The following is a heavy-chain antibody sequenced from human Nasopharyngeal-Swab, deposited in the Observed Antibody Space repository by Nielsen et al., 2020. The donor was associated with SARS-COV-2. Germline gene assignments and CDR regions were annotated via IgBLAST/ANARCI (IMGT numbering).Heavy chain of an antibody. V-gene: IGHV3-48*04. CDR2: ISSSSSTI. CDR1: GFTFSSYS. J-gene: IGHJ4*02. Sequence: GESLKISCAASGFTFSSYSMNWVRQAPGKGLEWVSYISSSSSTIYYADSVKGRFTISRDNAKNSLYLQMNGLRAEDTAVYYCARAGTDYWGQGTLVTVSS. D-gene: IGHD1-1*01. CDR3: ARAGTDY.